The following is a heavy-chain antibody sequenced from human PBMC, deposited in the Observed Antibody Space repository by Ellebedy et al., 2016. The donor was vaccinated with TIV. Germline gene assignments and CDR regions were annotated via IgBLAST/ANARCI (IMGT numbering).Heavy chain of an antibody. D-gene: IGHD3-10*01. J-gene: IGHJ3*02. CDR3: ARSWGSDLGNSGTYSWDI. CDR2: FTPRFNTV. CDR1: GGNFKTDS. Sequence: SVKVSCKASGGNFKTDSITWVRQAPGQGLEWMEEFTPRFNTVNYAQMFQGRVTLTADESTSSVFMELSSLRSEDTAVYYCARSWGSDLGNSGTYSWDIWGQGTTVTVSS. V-gene: IGHV1-69*13.